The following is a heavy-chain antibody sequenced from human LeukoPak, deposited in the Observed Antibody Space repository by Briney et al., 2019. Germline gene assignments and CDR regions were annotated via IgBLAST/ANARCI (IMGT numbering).Heavy chain of an antibody. CDR1: RFTFDDYS. J-gene: IGHJ4*02. CDR3: ARSRHSYDSSGFPHY. D-gene: IGHD3-22*01. CDR2: INWNGGST. Sequence: GGSLRLSCAASRFTFDDYSMTWVRQAPGKGLEWVSGINWNGGSTGYADSVKGRFTISRDNAKNSLYLQMNSLRAEDTALYYCARSRHSYDSSGFPHYWGQGTLVTVSS. V-gene: IGHV3-20*04.